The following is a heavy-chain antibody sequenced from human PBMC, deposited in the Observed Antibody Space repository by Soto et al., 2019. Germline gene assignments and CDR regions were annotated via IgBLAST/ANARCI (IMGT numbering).Heavy chain of an antibody. V-gene: IGHV3-23*01. D-gene: IGHD5-12*01. CDR3: AKMVHGGYVSYFDS. CDR2: TSGSGDTT. Sequence: GGSLRLSCEASGFTFTSYAMSWVRQSPGKGLEWVSATSGSGDTTYYADSVKGRFTISRDNSEKRLYLQMNSLRAEDTAVYYCAKMVHGGYVSYFDSWGQGTLVTVSS. J-gene: IGHJ4*02. CDR1: GFTFTSYA.